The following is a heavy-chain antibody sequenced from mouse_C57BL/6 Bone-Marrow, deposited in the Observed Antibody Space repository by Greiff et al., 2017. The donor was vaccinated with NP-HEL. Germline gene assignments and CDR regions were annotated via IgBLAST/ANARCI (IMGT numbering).Heavy chain of an antibody. CDR2: INPSTGGT. CDR3: ASIYYGNPFAY. CDR1: GYSFTGYY. J-gene: IGHJ3*01. V-gene: IGHV1-42*01. D-gene: IGHD2-1*01. Sequence: EVQLVESGPELVKPGASVKISCKASGYSFTGYYMNWVKQSPEKSLEWIGEINPSTGGTTYNQKFKAKATLTVDKSSSTAYMQLKSLTSEDSAVYYCASIYYGNPFAYWGQGTLVTVSA.